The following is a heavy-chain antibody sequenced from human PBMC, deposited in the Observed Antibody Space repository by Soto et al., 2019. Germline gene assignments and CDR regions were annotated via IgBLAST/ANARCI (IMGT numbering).Heavy chain of an antibody. J-gene: IGHJ4*02. Sequence: EVQLVESGGGLVQPGRSLRLSCAASGFTFDDYGMHWVRQAPGKGLEWVSGISWNSGSIGYADSVKGRFTISRDNAKNSLYLQMNSLRAEDTALYYCATAADTAMVEPFDYWGQGTLVTVSS. V-gene: IGHV3-9*01. D-gene: IGHD5-18*01. CDR2: ISWNSGSI. CDR1: GFTFDDYG. CDR3: ATAADTAMVEPFDY.